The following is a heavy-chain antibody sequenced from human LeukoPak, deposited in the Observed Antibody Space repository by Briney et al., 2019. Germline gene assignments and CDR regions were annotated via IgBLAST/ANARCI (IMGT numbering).Heavy chain of an antibody. D-gene: IGHD4-17*01. J-gene: IGHJ4*02. CDR3: AKDGGTSVRTVDY. CDR2: ISGSGGST. CDR1: GFTFTSYA. Sequence: PGGSLRLSCAASGFTFTSYAISWVRQAPGKGLEWVSAISGSGGSTYYADSVKGRFTISRDNSKNRLYLQMNSLRAEDTAVYYGAKDGGTSVRTVDYWGQGTLVTVSS. V-gene: IGHV3-23*01.